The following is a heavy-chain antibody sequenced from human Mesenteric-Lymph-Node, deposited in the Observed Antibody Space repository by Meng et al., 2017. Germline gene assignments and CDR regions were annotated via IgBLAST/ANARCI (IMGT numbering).Heavy chain of an antibody. CDR3: ARAYYDSSGSILLYYYYGMDV. V-gene: IGHV1-69*06. Sequence: SVKVSCKASGGTFSSYAISWVRQAPGQGLEWMGGIIPIFGTANYAQKFQGRVTITADKSTSTAYMELSSLRSEDTAVYYCARAYYDSSGSILLYYYYGMDVWGQGTTVTVSS. CDR2: IIPIFGTA. CDR1: GGTFSSYA. D-gene: IGHD3-22*01. J-gene: IGHJ6*02.